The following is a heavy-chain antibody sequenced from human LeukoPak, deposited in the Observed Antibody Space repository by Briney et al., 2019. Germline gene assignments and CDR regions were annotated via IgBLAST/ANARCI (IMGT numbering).Heavy chain of an antibody. D-gene: IGHD3-22*01. J-gene: IGHJ4*02. CDR3: ASLGSGYYDSSGYY. CDR2: IRYDGSNK. Sequence: GGPLRLSCAASGFTFSSYGMHWVRQAPGKGLEWVAFIRYDGSNKYYADSVKGRFTISRDNSKNTLYLQMNSLRAEDTAVYYCASLGSGYYDSSGYYWGQGTLVTVSS. CDR1: GFTFSSYG. V-gene: IGHV3-30*02.